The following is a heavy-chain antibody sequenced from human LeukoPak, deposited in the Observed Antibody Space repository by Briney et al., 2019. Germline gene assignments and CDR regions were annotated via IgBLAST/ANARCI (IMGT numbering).Heavy chain of an antibody. D-gene: IGHD2-2*01. Sequence: PSETLSLTCTVSGYSISSGYYWGWIRQPPGKGLEWIGSIYHSGSTYYNPSLKSRVTMSVDTSKNQFSLKLSSVTAADSAVYYCASSPYCSTTSCQTQDYWGQGTLVTVSS. V-gene: IGHV4-38-2*02. CDR2: IYHSGST. CDR1: GYSISSGYY. CDR3: ASSPYCSTTSCQTQDY. J-gene: IGHJ4*02.